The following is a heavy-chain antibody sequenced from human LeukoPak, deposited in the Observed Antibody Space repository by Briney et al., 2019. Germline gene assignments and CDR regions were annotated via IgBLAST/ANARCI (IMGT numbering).Heavy chain of an antibody. D-gene: IGHD3-10*01. CDR3: ARVSNSGSYPQDFDY. CDR2: INPSGGST. Sequence: GASVKVSCKASGYTFTSYYMHWVRQAPGQGLEWMGIINPSGGSTSYAQKFQGRVTMTRDTSTSTVYMELSSLRSEDTAVYYCARVSNSGSYPQDFDYWGQGTLVTVSS. J-gene: IGHJ4*02. V-gene: IGHV1-46*01. CDR1: GYTFTSYY.